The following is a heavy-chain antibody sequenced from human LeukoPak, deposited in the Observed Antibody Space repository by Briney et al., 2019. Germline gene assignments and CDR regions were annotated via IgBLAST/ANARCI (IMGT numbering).Heavy chain of an antibody. CDR1: GFTFSSYE. Sequence: TGGSLRLSCAASGFTFSSYEMNWVRQAPGKGLEWVSYISSSGSTIYYADSVKGRFTISRDNAKNSLYLQMNSLRAEDTAVYYCARDVRGYSGYWDYYYYYMDVWGKGTTVTISS. CDR2: ISSSGSTI. J-gene: IGHJ6*03. CDR3: ARDVRGYSGYWDYYYYYMDV. V-gene: IGHV3-48*03. D-gene: IGHD5-12*01.